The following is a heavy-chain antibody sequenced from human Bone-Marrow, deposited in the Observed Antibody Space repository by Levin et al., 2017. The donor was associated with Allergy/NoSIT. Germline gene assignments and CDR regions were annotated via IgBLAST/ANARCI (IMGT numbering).Heavy chain of an antibody. V-gene: IGHV3-48*03. Sequence: GGSLRLSCAASGISFSSDEMTWFRQAPGTGLEWVSYISGPSSTIYYADSVKGRFTISRDNAKRALYLQMNSLRVEDTAIYYCARLGVGASFDYWGQGVPVTVSS. J-gene: IGHJ4*02. CDR1: GISFSSDE. CDR3: ARLGVGASFDY. D-gene: IGHD1-26*01. CDR2: ISGPSSTI.